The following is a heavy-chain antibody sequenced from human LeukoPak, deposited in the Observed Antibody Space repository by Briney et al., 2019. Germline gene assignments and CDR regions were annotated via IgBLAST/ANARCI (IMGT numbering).Heavy chain of an antibody. CDR3: TRDWVPVAGGAGY. Sequence: AGGSLRLPCAASGFTFSTYGMHWVRQAPGKGLEWVGFIRYDGNIQYYGDSVKGRFTFSRDNSKNTLYLQMNSLRIADTGVYYCTRDWVPVAGGAGYWGQGTLVTVSS. CDR2: IRYDGNIQ. V-gene: IGHV3-30*02. J-gene: IGHJ4*02. CDR1: GFTFSTYG. D-gene: IGHD6-19*01.